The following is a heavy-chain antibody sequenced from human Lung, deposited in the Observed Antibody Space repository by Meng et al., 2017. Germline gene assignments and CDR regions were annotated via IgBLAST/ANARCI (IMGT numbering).Heavy chain of an antibody. CDR2: IYTSGST. Sequence: SETLSLTCTVSGGSISSGSYYWSWIRQPAGKGLEWIGRIYTSGSTNYNPSLKSRVTISVDTSKNQFSLKLSSVTAADTAVYYCARDRILLVRGVITPFDYWGQGTLVTVSS. CDR3: ARDRILLVRGVITPFDY. J-gene: IGHJ4*02. V-gene: IGHV4-61*02. CDR1: GGSISSGSYY. D-gene: IGHD3-10*01.